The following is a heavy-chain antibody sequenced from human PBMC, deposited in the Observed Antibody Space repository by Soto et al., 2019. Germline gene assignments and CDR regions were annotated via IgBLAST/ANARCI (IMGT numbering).Heavy chain of an antibody. D-gene: IGHD6-13*01. J-gene: IGHJ5*02. CDR2: INHSGST. CDR3: ASPSEGIAALEFDP. V-gene: IGHV4-34*01. Sequence: QVQLQQWGAGLLKPSETLSLTCAVYGGSFSGYYWSWIRQPPGKGLEWIGEINHSGSTNYNPSLKSRVTISVDTSKNQFSLKLSSVTAADTAVYYCASPSEGIAALEFDPWGQGTLVTVSS. CDR1: GGSFSGYY.